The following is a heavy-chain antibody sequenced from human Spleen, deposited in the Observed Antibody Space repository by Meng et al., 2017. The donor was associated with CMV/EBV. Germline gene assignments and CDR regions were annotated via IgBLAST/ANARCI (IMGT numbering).Heavy chain of an antibody. J-gene: IGHJ4*02. CDR2: ISGIVPGT. CDR1: GFTFSSYA. Sequence: GESLKISCATSGFTFSSYAMNWVRQAPGKGLDWVSTISGIVPGTCCADSVRGRFTISRDNSKTTLYLHMDRLRVEDTAVYYCAREVPEQWLSTEYYFDFWGQGTRVTVPQ. V-gene: IGHV3-23*01. CDR3: AREVPEQWLSTEYYFDF. D-gene: IGHD6-19*01.